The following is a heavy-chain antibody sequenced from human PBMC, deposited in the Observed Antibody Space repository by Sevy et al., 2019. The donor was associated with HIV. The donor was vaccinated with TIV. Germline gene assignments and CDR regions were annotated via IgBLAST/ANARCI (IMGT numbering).Heavy chain of an antibody. CDR2: IRYDGSNK. J-gene: IGHJ4*02. Sequence: GGSLRLSCTASGFTFSSYEMNWVRQAPGKGLGWVAFIRYDGSNKYYADSVKGRFTVSRDNSINTLYLQMNSLRGEDTAVYYCATRWTPGYWGQGTLVTVSS. D-gene: IGHD1-1*01. CDR1: GFTFSSYE. V-gene: IGHV3-30*02. CDR3: ATRWTPGY.